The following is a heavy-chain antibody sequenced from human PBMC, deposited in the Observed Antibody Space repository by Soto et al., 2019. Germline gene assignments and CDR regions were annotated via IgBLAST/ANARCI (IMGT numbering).Heavy chain of an antibody. D-gene: IGHD3-16*01. J-gene: IGHJ4*02. CDR2: ISGSGGNT. Sequence: GGSLRLSCAASGFTFSSYAMTWVRQAPGKGLEWVSAISGSGGNTYYADSVKGRFTISRDNAKNSLYLQMDSLRAEDTAVYYCARDGGASTFDFDSWGQGTLVTVS. CDR1: GFTFSSYA. CDR3: ARDGGASTFDFDS. V-gene: IGHV3-23*01.